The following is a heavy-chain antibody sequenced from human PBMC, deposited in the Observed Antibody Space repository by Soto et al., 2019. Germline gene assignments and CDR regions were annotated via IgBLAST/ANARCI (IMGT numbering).Heavy chain of an antibody. Sequence: QVQLVESGGGVVQPGRSLRLSCAASGFPFSKYGMHWVRQAPGKGLEWVAIIRYDGSKKYYGDSVKGRFTISRDNSKDTLFLQMNSLRADDTAMYYCARLGGSGGDSIEHWGQGTLVTVSS. J-gene: IGHJ4*02. CDR2: IRYDGSKK. CDR1: GFPFSKYG. CDR3: ARLGGSGGDSIEH. V-gene: IGHV3-33*01. D-gene: IGHD3-10*01.